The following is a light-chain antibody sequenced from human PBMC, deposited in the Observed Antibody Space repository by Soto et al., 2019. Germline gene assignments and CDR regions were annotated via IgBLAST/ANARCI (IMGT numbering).Light chain of an antibody. V-gene: IGKV1-33*01. J-gene: IGKJ1*01. CDR2: DAS. CDR1: QDISNY. Sequence: DIQMTQSPASLCAYVVDRVTITCQASQDISNYLNWYQQKPGKAPKLLIYDASNLETGVPSRFSGSGSGTDFTFTISSLQPEDIATYYCQQYDNLLTFGQGTKVDIK. CDR3: QQYDNLLT.